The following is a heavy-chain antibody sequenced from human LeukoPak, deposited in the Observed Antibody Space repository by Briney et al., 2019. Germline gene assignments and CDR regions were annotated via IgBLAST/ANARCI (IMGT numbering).Heavy chain of an antibody. CDR1: GESFINYS. CDR2: INHSGSS. Sequence: SETLSLTCAVYGESFINYSWNWIRQPPGKGLEWIGKINHSGSSNYNPSLKSRVTMSVDTSKNQFSLKLSSVTAADTAVYYCARAQEWLENWFDPWGQGTLVTVSS. J-gene: IGHJ5*02. V-gene: IGHV4-34*01. CDR3: ARAQEWLENWFDP. D-gene: IGHD6-19*01.